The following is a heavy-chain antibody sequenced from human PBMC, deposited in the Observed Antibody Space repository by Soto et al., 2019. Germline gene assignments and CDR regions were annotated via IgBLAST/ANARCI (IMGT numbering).Heavy chain of an antibody. Sequence: GASVKVSCKASGYTFTSYAMHWVRQAPGQRLEWMGWINAGNGNTKYSQKFQGRVTITRDTSASTAYMELSSLRSEDTAVYYCARDQHGGGDSRPDYWGQGTLVTVSS. CDR2: INAGNGNT. D-gene: IGHD2-21*02. CDR1: GYTFTSYA. J-gene: IGHJ4*02. V-gene: IGHV1-3*01. CDR3: ARDQHGGGDSRPDY.